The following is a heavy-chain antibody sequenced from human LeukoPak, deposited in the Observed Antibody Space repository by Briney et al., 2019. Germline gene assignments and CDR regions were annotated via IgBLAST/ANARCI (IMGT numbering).Heavy chain of an antibody. CDR1: GFTFSTYT. CDR3: ARAPYTSGWYFAFDY. Sequence: GKSLRLSCAASGFTFSTYTMHWVRQAPGKGLEWVALISYEGSKQDYADSVKGRFTISRDNSQNTLYLEINSLRTEDTAVYYCARAPYTSGWYFAFDYWGQGTLVTVSS. CDR2: ISYEGSKQ. J-gene: IGHJ4*02. D-gene: IGHD6-19*01. V-gene: IGHV3-30-3*01.